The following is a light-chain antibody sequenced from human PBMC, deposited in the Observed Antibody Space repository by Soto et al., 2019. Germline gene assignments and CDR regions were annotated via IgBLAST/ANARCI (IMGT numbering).Light chain of an antibody. CDR2: STS. Sequence: EIVMTQSPGTLSLSPGDTATLSCRASQSVSSNLAWYQQKPGQAPRILIYSTSSRATGIPDRFSGSGSGTEFTLTISSLQSEDFEVYYCQQYNNWPRTFGQGTKVDIK. V-gene: IGKV3D-15*01. CDR1: QSVSSN. CDR3: QQYNNWPRT. J-gene: IGKJ1*01.